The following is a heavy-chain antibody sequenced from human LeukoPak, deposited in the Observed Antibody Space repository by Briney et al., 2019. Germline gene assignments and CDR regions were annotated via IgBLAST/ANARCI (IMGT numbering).Heavy chain of an antibody. J-gene: IGHJ4*02. D-gene: IGHD3-22*01. CDR3: ARVAYYDSSGSLGY. CDR2: INHSGGT. CDR1: GGSFSGYY. Sequence: KPSETLSLICAVYGGSFSGYYWSWIRQPPGKGLEWIGEINHSGGTNYNPSLKSRVTISVDTSKNQFSLKLSSVTAADTAVYYCARVAYYDSSGSLGYWGQGTLVTVSS. V-gene: IGHV4-34*01.